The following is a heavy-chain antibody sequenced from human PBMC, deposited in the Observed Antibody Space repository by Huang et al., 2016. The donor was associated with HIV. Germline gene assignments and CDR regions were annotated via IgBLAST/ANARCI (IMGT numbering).Heavy chain of an antibody. CDR3: VRDPRIQSWLNYFDY. V-gene: IGHV3-74*01. J-gene: IGHJ4*02. CDR1: GFTFSSYW. CDR2: SNSEWSSS. D-gene: IGHD3-22*01. Sequence: EVQLVESGGGLVQPGGSLRLSCAASGFTFSSYWMHWVRQAPGKGLVWVAGSNSEWSSSGYADSVKGRFTISRDNAKNTLYLQMNSLRAEDTAVYYCVRDPRIQSWLNYFDYWGQGTLVSVSS.